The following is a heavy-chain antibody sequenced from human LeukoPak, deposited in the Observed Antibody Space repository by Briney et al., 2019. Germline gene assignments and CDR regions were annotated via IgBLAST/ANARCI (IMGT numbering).Heavy chain of an antibody. CDR1: GFTFSKAW. D-gene: IGHD2-2*01. V-gene: IGHV3-15*01. J-gene: IGHJ4*02. Sequence: NAGGSLRLSCAASGFTFSKAWMSWVRQAPGKGLEWVGRIKSESDGGTADYAAPVKDRFTISRDDSKNTLYLQMNSLKTEDTAVYYCWAIVLVAARIDYWGQGTLVTASS. CDR3: WAIVLVAARIDY. CDR2: IKSESDGGTA.